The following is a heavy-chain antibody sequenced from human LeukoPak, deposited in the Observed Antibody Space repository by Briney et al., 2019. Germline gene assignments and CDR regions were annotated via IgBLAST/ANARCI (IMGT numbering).Heavy chain of an antibody. CDR2: ISSSGSTI. Sequence: GGSLRLSCAASGFTFSSYEMNWVRQAPGKGLEWVSYISSSGSTIYYAASVKGRFTISRDNAKNSLYLQMNSLRAEDTAVYYCARDVGAAAVWFDPWGQGTLVTVSS. V-gene: IGHV3-48*03. CDR3: ARDVGAAAVWFDP. J-gene: IGHJ5*02. D-gene: IGHD6-13*01. CDR1: GFTFSSYE.